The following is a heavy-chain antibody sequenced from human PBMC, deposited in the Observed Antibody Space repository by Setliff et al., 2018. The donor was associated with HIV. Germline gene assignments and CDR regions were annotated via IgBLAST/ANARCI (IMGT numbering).Heavy chain of an antibody. CDR1: GGSMSGYY. J-gene: IGHJ4*02. Sequence: SETLSLTCSVSGGSMSGYYWSWIRQPPGRGLEWIGYVSYSGDTNYNPSLKSRVTISIDTSKNQFSLRVNSVTAADTALYSCARHGGGYSYGSFDSWSQGTLVTVSS. D-gene: IGHD5-18*01. CDR3: ARHGGGYSYGSFDS. V-gene: IGHV4-59*08. CDR2: VSYSGDT.